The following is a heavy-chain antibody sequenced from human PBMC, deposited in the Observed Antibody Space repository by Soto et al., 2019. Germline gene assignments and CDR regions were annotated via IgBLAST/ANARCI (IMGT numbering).Heavy chain of an antibody. D-gene: IGHD3-10*01. CDR1: GFTFNNYW. Sequence: EVLLVESGGGLVHPGGSLRLSCVASGFTFNNYWMHWVRQVPGKGLVWVSRIKTDGSSPNYADSVEGRFTISSDNAKNTLYLQRNSLRDEDTAVYYCARDRIAGSGSCDNWGQGTLVTVSS. J-gene: IGHJ4*02. CDR3: ARDRIAGSGSCDN. V-gene: IGHV3-74*01. CDR2: IKTDGSSP.